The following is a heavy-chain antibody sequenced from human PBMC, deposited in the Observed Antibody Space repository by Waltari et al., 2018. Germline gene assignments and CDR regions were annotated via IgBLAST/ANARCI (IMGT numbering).Heavy chain of an antibody. D-gene: IGHD2-21*01. V-gene: IGHV4-38-2*01. J-gene: IGHJ3*02. CDR2: IYYNGRT. CDR1: DYSITTGYY. Sequence: QVQLQESGPGLVKPSETLSLSCAVFDYSITTGYYWGWIRQSPGKRLEWVGNIYYNGRTNYNPSLKGRVTISVDTSKNQFSLRRSSVTAADTAVYYGARQGDCGGDCYRGAFDIWGQGTMVTVSS. CDR3: ARQGDCGGDCYRGAFDI.